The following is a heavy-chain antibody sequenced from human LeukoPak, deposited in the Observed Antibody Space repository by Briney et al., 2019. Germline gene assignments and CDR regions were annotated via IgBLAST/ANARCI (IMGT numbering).Heavy chain of an antibody. V-gene: IGHV3-30*18. CDR2: ISYDGSNK. CDR3: AKKTEGYGDSVSQH. J-gene: IGHJ1*01. D-gene: IGHD4-17*01. CDR1: GFTFSSYG. Sequence: GGSLRLSCAASGFTFSSYGMHWVRQAPGKGLEWVAVISYDGSNKYYADSVKGRFTISRDNSKNTLYLQMNSLRAEDMAVYYCAKKTEGYGDSVSQHWGQGTLVTVSS.